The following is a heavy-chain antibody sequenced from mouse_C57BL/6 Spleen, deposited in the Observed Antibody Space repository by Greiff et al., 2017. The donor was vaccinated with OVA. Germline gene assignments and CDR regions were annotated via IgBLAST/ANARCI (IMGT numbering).Heavy chain of an antibody. CDR2: IDPENGDT. V-gene: IGHV14-4*01. J-gene: IGHJ2*01. CDR1: GFNIKDDY. D-gene: IGHD1-1*01. Sequence: VQLQQSGAELVRPGASVKLCTASGFNIKDDYMHWVKQRPEQGLEWIGWIDPENGDTEYASKFQGKATITADTSSNTAYLQLSSLTSEDTAVYYCTTDYYGSSFYFDYWGQGTTLTVSS. CDR3: TTDYYGSSFYFDY.